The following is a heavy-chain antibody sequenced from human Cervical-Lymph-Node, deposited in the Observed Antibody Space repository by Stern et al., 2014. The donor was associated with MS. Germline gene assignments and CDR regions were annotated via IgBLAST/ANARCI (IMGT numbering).Heavy chain of an antibody. CDR3: RAGADAFDV. Sequence: VQLVQSGAEVKKPGASLKVSCKASGYTFTNYAISWVRQVPGQGLEWMGWIGTKLGNTNSAQRFQDRVPLATDTSTNTVYMELRSLRSDDTAMYYCRAGADAFDVWGQGTMVTVSS. D-gene: IGHD6-13*01. CDR1: GYTFTNYA. CDR2: IGTKLGNT. V-gene: IGHV1-18*01. J-gene: IGHJ3*01.